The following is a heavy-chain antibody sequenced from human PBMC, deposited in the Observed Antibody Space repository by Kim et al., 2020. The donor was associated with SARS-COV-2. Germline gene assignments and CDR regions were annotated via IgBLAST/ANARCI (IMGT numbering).Heavy chain of an antibody. J-gene: IGHJ4*02. Sequence: SETLSLTCAAYGGSFSGYYWSWIRQPPGKGLEWIGEINHSGSTNYNLYLKSGVSITVDTSKNQFALKLSSVTAADTAVYYCARAGRQWLVRPVFYCFDYWGQGTLVTVSS. D-gene: IGHD6-19*01. CDR1: GGSFSGYY. CDR3: ARAGRQWLVRPVFYCFDY. V-gene: IGHV4-34*01. CDR2: INHSGST.